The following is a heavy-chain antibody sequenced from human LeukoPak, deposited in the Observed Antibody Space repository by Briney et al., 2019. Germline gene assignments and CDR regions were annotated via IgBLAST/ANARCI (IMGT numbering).Heavy chain of an antibody. V-gene: IGHV3-73*01. Sequence: PGGSLRLSSAASGFTFSGSALHWVRQASGKGLEWVGRIRSTANGYATAYAASVKGRFTISRDDSKNTAYLQMDSLKTEDTAVYYCTGNYYGSGSYADFDYWGQGTLVTVSS. J-gene: IGHJ4*02. CDR1: GFTFSGSA. CDR2: IRSTANGYAT. CDR3: TGNYYGSGSYADFDY. D-gene: IGHD3-10*01.